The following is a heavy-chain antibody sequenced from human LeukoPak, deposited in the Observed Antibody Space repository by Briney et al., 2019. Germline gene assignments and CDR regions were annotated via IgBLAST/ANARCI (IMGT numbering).Heavy chain of an antibody. V-gene: IGHV3-30*03. CDR3: ARIASGTSPNDY. CDR1: GFTFSSYG. J-gene: IGHJ4*02. D-gene: IGHD5-12*01. Sequence: PGRSLRLSCAASGFTFSSYGMHWVRQAPGKGLEWVAVISYDGSNKYYADSVKGRFTISRDNSKNTLYLQMNSLRAEDTAVYYCARIASGTSPNDYWGQGTLVTVSS. CDR2: ISYDGSNK.